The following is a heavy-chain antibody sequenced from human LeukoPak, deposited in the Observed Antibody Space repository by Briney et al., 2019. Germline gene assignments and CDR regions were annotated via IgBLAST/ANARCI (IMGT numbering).Heavy chain of an antibody. D-gene: IGHD2-2*01. CDR3: AKDPARTLSTSDPSTEYNWFDP. J-gene: IGHJ5*02. CDR1: GFTFSSYG. Sequence: QPGGSLRLPCAASGFTFSSYGMHWVRQAPGKGLEWVAFIRYDGSNKYYADSVKGRFTISRDNSKNTLYLQMNSLRAEDTAVYYCAKDPARTLSTSDPSTEYNWFDPWGQGTLVTVSS. V-gene: IGHV3-30*02. CDR2: IRYDGSNK.